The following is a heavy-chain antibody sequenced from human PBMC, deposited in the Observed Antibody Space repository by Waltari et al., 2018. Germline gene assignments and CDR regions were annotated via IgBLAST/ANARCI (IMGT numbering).Heavy chain of an antibody. CDR2: IYYSGST. CDR1: GGSISSHY. Sequence: QVQLQESGPGLVKPSETLSLTCTVSGGSISSHYWSWIRQPPGKGLEWIGYIYYSGSTNYNPALKGRVTISVDTSKNQFSLKLSSVTAADTAGYYCARAGGGNHDYWGQGTLVTVSS. J-gene: IGHJ4*02. V-gene: IGHV4-59*11. D-gene: IGHD2-15*01. CDR3: ARAGGGNHDY.